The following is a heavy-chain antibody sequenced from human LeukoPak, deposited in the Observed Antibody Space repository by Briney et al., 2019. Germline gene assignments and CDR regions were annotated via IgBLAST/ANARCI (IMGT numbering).Heavy chain of an antibody. CDR1: GFTFSSNW. V-gene: IGHV3-74*01. J-gene: IGHJ4*02. CDR3: AKGKGVVVPAAPFDY. D-gene: IGHD2-2*01. Sequence: GGSLRLSCAASGFTFSSNWMHWVRQAPGKGLVWVSRINSDGSSTSYADSVKGRFTISRDNAKNSLYLQMNSLRAEDTALYYCAKGKGVVVPAAPFDYWGQGTLVTVSS. CDR2: INSDGSST.